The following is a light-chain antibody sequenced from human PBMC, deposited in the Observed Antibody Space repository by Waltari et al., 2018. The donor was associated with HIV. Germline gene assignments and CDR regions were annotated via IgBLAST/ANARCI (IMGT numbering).Light chain of an antibody. Sequence: IVMTQSPDSLAVSPGARATISCTSSQSVLSSSNNQNYLTWYQQKPGQPPKLIMYWASTRKSGVPDRFSGSGSGTDFTLTISSLQAEDVAVYYCQQFYSSPPTFGGGTKVEIK. CDR1: QSVLSSSNNQNY. CDR3: QQFYSSPPT. CDR2: WAS. J-gene: IGKJ4*01. V-gene: IGKV4-1*01.